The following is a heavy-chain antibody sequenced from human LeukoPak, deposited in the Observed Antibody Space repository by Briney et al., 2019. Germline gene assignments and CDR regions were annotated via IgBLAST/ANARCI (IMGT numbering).Heavy chain of an antibody. Sequence: GGSLRLSCAASGFTFSSYAMSWVRQAPGKGLEWVSAISGSGGSTYYADSVKGRFTISRDNAKNSLYLQMNSLRAEDTAVYYCARIGTSSGRVLWFDPWGQGTLVTVSS. CDR1: GFTFSSYA. CDR3: ARIGTSSGRVLWFDP. CDR2: ISGSGGST. V-gene: IGHV3-23*01. D-gene: IGHD3-10*01. J-gene: IGHJ5*02.